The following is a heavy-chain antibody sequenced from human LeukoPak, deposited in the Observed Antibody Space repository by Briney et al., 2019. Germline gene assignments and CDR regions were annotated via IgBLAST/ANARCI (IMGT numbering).Heavy chain of an antibody. D-gene: IGHD2-15*01. CDR3: ARAFGYCSSGNCYSTGTHDVFDI. V-gene: IGHV3-33*01. J-gene: IGHJ3*02. Sequence: GGSLRLSCAASGFIFSTYGIHWVRQAPGKGLEWVAVIWHDGSKSYYIESMKGRPAGSKDNSRDTAHLQMDSLRAEDTAVYYCARAFGYCSSGNCYSTGTHDVFDIWGQGTTVIVSS. CDR1: GFIFSTYG. CDR2: IWHDGSKS.